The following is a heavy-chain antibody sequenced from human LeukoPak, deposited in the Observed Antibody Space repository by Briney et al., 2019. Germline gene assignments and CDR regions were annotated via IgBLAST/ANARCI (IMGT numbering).Heavy chain of an antibody. J-gene: IGHJ6*03. CDR1: GFTFSSYA. CDR3: AKLGGHPLHNYYVGV. D-gene: IGHD3-16*01. V-gene: IGHV3-23*01. Sequence: GGSLRLSCAASGFTFSSYAMSWVRQAPGKGLEWVSGILDSGYSTYYANPVKGRFTISRDNSNNTLYLQMNSLRAEDTAVYYCAKLGGHPLHNYYVGVWGKGTTVAVSS. CDR2: ILDSGYST.